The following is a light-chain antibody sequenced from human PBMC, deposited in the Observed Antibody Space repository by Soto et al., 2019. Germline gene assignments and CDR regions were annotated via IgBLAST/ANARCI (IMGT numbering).Light chain of an antibody. CDR2: DVS. J-gene: IGLJ3*02. CDR3: CSFAGNYIWV. V-gene: IGLV2-11*01. CDR1: SSDVGGYNY. Sequence: QSALTQPRSVSGSPGQSVTISCTGTSSDVGGYNYVSWYLQQSGKAPKLMIYDVSKRPSGVPDRFSGSKSGNTASVTISGLQAEDEADYYCCSFAGNYIWVFGGGTKLTVL.